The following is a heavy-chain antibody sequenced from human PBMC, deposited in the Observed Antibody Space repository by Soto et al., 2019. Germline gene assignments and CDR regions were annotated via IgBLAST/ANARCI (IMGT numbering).Heavy chain of an antibody. V-gene: IGHV3-23*01. D-gene: IGHD3-3*01. CDR3: AQGAPGFADY. J-gene: IGHJ4*01. Sequence: SCIRQTPGKGLEWVSLITKSGDSTYYADSVKGRFTISRDNSKNTLFLQMNSLRAEDTAVYYYAQGAPGFADYWGHGTPVPVSP. CDR2: ITKSGDST.